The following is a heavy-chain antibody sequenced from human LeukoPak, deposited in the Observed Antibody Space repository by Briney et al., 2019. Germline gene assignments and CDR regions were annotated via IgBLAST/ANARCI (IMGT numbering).Heavy chain of an antibody. D-gene: IGHD2-2*01. J-gene: IGHJ5*02. CDR3: ARQVVPAAIRVWYGWFDP. V-gene: IGHV4-59*08. CDR2: IYYGGST. CDR1: GGSISSYY. Sequence: PSETLSLTCTVSGGSISSYYWSWIRQPPGKGLEWIGYIYYGGSTNYNPSLKSRVTISVDTSKNQFSLKLSSVTAADTAVYYCARQVVPAAIRVWYGWFDPWGQGTLVTVSS.